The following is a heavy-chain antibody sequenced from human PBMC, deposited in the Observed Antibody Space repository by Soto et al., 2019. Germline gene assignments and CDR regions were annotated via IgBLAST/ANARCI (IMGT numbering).Heavy chain of an antibody. CDR3: AKDPALLWFGEHYYFDY. D-gene: IGHD3-10*01. CDR1: GFTFSSYA. V-gene: IGHV3-23*01. Sequence: GGSLRLSCAASGFTFSSYAMSWVRQAPGKGLEWVSAISGSGGSTYYADSVKGRFTISRDNSKNTLYLQMNSLRAEDTAVYYCAKDPALLWFGEHYYFDYWGQGTLVTVSS. J-gene: IGHJ4*02. CDR2: ISGSGGST.